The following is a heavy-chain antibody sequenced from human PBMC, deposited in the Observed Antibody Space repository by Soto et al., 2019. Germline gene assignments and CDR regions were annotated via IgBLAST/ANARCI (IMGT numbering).Heavy chain of an antibody. Sequence: GSGPTLVNPTQNLTLTCTFSGFSLSTCGGGVGWIRQPPGKDLEWLALIYWDDDKRYSPSLKSRLTITKDTSKNQVVLTMTNMDPVDTATYYCAQQGDRIGYYGMDVWGQGTTVTVSS. CDR3: AQQGDRIGYYGMDV. CDR1: GFSLSTCGGG. J-gene: IGHJ6*02. D-gene: IGHD3-16*01. V-gene: IGHV2-5*02. CDR2: IYWDDDK.